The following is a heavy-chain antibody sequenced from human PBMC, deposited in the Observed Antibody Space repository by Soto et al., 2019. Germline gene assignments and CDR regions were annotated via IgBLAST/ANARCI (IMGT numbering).Heavy chain of an antibody. V-gene: IGHV1-24*01. CDR2: FDPEDGET. CDR3: ATDGRNFDILTGYYRRVGLMDV. CDR1: GYALTVLS. Sequence: ASVKVSCKVSGYALTVLSMHWVRQAPGKGLEWMGGFDPEDGETIYAQKFQGRDTMTEDTSTDTAYMELSSLRSEDTAVYYCATDGRNFDILTGYYRRVGLMDVWGQGTTVTVSS. D-gene: IGHD3-9*01. J-gene: IGHJ6*02.